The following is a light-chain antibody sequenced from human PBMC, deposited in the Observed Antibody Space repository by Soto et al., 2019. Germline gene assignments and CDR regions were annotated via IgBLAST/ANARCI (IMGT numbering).Light chain of an antibody. CDR3: QQYNSQWT. CDR1: QSISSW. J-gene: IGKJ1*01. Sequence: DIQMTQSPSTLSASVGDIVTITCRASQSISSWLAWYQQKPGRAPKLLIYKASSLESGVPSRFSGSGSGTEFTLTISSLQPDDFATYYCQQYNSQWTFGQGTKVDIK. CDR2: KAS. V-gene: IGKV1-5*03.